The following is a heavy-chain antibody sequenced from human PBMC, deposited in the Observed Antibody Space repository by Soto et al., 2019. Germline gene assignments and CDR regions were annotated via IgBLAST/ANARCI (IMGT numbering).Heavy chain of an antibody. D-gene: IGHD3-22*01. V-gene: IGHV3-7*05. CDR1: GFIFSTYW. Sequence: GGSLRLSCAASGFIFSTYWMSWVRQAPGKGLQWVANIKEDGSEKYYVDSVEGRFTISRDNAKNSLYLQMNSLRAEDTAVYYCAKVYRENYDSSGNFDYWGQGTLVTVSS. CDR3: AKVYRENYDSSGNFDY. J-gene: IGHJ4*02. CDR2: IKEDGSEK.